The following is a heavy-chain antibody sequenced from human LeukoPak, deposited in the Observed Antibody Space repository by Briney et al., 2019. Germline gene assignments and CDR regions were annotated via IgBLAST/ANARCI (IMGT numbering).Heavy chain of an antibody. J-gene: IGHJ4*02. CDR2: IRYDGSNK. Sequence: GGSLRLSCAASGFTFSSYGMHWVRQAPGKGLEWLAFIRYDGSNKYYADSVKGRFTISRDNSKNTLYLQMNSLRAEDTAVYYCAKDRHYYDSSGYYTYWGQGTLVTVSS. CDR3: AKDRHYYDSSGYYTY. D-gene: IGHD3-22*01. CDR1: GFTFSSYG. V-gene: IGHV3-30*02.